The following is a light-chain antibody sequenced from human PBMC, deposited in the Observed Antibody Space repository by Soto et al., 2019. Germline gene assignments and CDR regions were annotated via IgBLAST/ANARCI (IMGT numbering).Light chain of an antibody. J-gene: IGLJ2*01. CDR3: LLYYGGAQV. V-gene: IGLV7-43*01. Sequence: QAVVTQEPSLTVSPGGTVTLTCASSSGAVTSGYYPNWFQQKPGQAPRALIYSTNNKHPWTPARFSGSLLGGKAALTLSGVQPDDEAEYYCLLYYGGAQVFGGGTKLTVL. CDR1: SGAVTSGYY. CDR2: STN.